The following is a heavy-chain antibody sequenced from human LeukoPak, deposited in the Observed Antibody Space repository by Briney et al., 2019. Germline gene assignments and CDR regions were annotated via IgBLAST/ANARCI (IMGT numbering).Heavy chain of an antibody. V-gene: IGHV4-34*01. CDR1: GGSFSGYY. CDR3: ARDSGTRVIAVAGRFYYGMDV. J-gene: IGHJ6*02. Sequence: PSETLSLTCAVYGGSFSGYYWSWIRQPPGKGLEWIGEINHSGSTNYNPSLKSRVTISVDTSKNQFSLKLSSVTAADTAVYYCARDSGTRVIAVAGRFYYGMDVWGQGTTVTVSS. CDR2: INHSGST. D-gene: IGHD6-19*01.